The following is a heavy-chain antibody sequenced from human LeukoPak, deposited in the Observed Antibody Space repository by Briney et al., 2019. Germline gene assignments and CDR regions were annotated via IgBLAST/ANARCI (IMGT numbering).Heavy chain of an antibody. J-gene: IGHJ4*02. D-gene: IGHD1-26*01. CDR2: NRDGSTT. V-gene: IGHV3-74*01. CDR3: ARGGYSGTYYFDY. Sequence: PGGFLRLSCAASGFTFSSYRMHWVRQTPGEGLVWVSRNRDGSTTNYADSVKGRFTISRDNAKNTLYLQMNSLTAEDTAVYYCARGGYSGTYYFDYWGQGALVTVSS. CDR1: GFTFSSYR.